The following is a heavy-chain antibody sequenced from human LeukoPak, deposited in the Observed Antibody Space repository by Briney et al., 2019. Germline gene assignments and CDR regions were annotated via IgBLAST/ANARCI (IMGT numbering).Heavy chain of an antibody. CDR2: IYSGGST. Sequence: GGSLRLSCAASGFTVSSNYMSWIRQAPGKGLEWVSVIYSGGSTYYADSVKGRFTISRDNSKNTLYLQMNSLRAEDTAVYYCAKTYYYDSSGYSPHFDYWGQGTLVTVSS. CDR1: GFTVSSNY. D-gene: IGHD3-22*01. CDR3: AKTYYYDSSGYSPHFDY. J-gene: IGHJ4*02. V-gene: IGHV3-53*01.